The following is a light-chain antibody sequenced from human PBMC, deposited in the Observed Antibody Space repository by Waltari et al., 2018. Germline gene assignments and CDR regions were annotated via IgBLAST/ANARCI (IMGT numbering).Light chain of an antibody. CDR1: ASNIGNNL. Sequence: QSVLTQPPSASGTPGQRVTISCSGSASNIGNNLVTWYQQLPGKAPKLLIYRSDQRPSGVPDRFSGSKSGTSASLAISGLQSEDEADYYCAAWDDSLNGHWVFGGGTKVTVL. CDR3: AAWDDSLNGHWV. V-gene: IGLV1-44*01. J-gene: IGLJ3*02. CDR2: RSD.